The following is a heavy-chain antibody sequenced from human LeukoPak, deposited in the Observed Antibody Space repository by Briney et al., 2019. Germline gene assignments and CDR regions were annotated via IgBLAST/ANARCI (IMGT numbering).Heavy chain of an antibody. Sequence: GGSLRLSCAASGFTFSSYAMSWVRQAPGKGLEWVSSIRGSGDSTDYADSVKGRFTFSRDNSKNTLHLQMNSLRAEDTAIYYCAKYSFCSSSSCYRNDVFDVWGQGTMVTVSS. J-gene: IGHJ3*01. CDR2: IRGSGDST. V-gene: IGHV3-23*01. CDR3: AKYSFCSSSSCYRNDVFDV. CDR1: GFTFSSYA. D-gene: IGHD2-15*01.